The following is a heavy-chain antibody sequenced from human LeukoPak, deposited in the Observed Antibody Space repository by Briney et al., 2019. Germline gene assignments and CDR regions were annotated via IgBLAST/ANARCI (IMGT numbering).Heavy chain of an antibody. V-gene: IGHV1-18*01. CDR2: ISAYNGNT. D-gene: IGHD3-10*01. J-gene: IGHJ6*04. Sequence: ASVKVSCKASGYTFTSYGISWVRQAPGQGLEWMGWISAYNGNTNYAQKLQGRDTMTTDTSTSTAYMELRSLRSDDTAVYYCARRYYYGSGSLLGPLGVWGKGTTVTISS. CDR1: GYTFTSYG. CDR3: ARRYYYGSGSLLGPLGV.